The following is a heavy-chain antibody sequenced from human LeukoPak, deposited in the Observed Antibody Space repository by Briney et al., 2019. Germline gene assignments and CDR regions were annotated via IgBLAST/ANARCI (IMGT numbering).Heavy chain of an antibody. J-gene: IGHJ5*02. CDR2: IIPIPGIA. CDR3: ARDSDSSGYNWFDP. V-gene: IGHV1-69*04. CDR1: GGTFSSYA. D-gene: IGHD3-22*01. Sequence: GSSVKVSCKASGGTFSSYAISWVRQAPGQGLEWMGRIIPIPGIANYAQKFQGRVTITADKSTSTAYMELSSLRSEDTAVYYCARDSDSSGYNWFDPWGQGTLVTVSS.